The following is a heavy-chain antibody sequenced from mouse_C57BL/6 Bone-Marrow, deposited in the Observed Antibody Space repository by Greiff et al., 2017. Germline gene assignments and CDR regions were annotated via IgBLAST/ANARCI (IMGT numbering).Heavy chain of an antibody. D-gene: IGHD4-1*01. CDR2: IYPGSGST. CDR1: GYTFTSYW. J-gene: IGHJ2*01. Sequence: QVQLQQSGAELVKPGASVKMSCKASGYTFTSYWITWVKQRPGQGLEWIGDIYPGSGSTNYNEKFKSKATLTVDTSSSTAYMQLSSLTSEDSAVYYCARSSANWDYFDYWGQGTTLTVSS. CDR3: ARSSANWDYFDY. V-gene: IGHV1-55*01.